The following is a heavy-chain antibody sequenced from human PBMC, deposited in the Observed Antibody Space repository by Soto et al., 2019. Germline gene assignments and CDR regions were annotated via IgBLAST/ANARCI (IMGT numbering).Heavy chain of an antibody. CDR1: GFTFSNAW. V-gene: IGHV3-15*01. D-gene: IGHD1-7*01. CDR3: TTESGTMGY. Sequence: GGSLRLSCAASGFTFSNAWMSWVRQAPGKGLDWVGRIKSKTEGGTTDYAGTVKGRFTISREDSKNPLYLQMNRQKTEDTAVYYGTTESGTMGYWGQGTLVTVSS. J-gene: IGHJ4*02. CDR2: IKSKTEGGTT.